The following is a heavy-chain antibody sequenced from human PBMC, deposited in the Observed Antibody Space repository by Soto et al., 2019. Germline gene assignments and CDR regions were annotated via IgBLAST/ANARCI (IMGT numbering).Heavy chain of an antibody. J-gene: IGHJ6*02. CDR2: IYPGDSDT. CDR1: GYSFTSYW. V-gene: IGHV5-51*01. Sequence: GESLKISCKGSGYSFTSYWIGWVRQMPGKGLEWMGIIYPGDSDTRYSPSFQGQVTISADKSISTAYLQWSSLKASDTAMYYCARWGDYYGSAIIYYFYGMDVWGQGTTVTVSS. D-gene: IGHD3-10*01. CDR3: ARWGDYYGSAIIYYFYGMDV.